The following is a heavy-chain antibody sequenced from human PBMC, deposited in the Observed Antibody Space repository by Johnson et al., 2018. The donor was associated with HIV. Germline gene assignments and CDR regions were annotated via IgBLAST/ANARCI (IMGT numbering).Heavy chain of an antibody. V-gene: IGHV3-20*04. J-gene: IGHJ3*02. Sequence: VQLVESGGGVVQPGGSLRLSCAASGFTFSTYGMSWVRQAPGKGLEWVSGINWNGDSTGYADSVKGRFTISRDNAKNSLYLQMNSLRAEDTALYYCARGRIAARPHAFDIWGQGTMVTVSS. D-gene: IGHD6-6*01. CDR1: GFTFSTYG. CDR3: ARGRIAARPHAFDI. CDR2: INWNGDST.